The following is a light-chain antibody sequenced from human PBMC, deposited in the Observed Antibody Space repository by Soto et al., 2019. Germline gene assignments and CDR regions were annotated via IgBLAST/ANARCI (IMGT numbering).Light chain of an antibody. V-gene: IGKV1-39*01. CDR1: QSISSS. Sequence: DIQMTQSPSSLSASVGDRVTITCRASQSISSSLNWYQQKPGKAPKLLIYAASSLQSGVPSRFSGSGSGTDFTLTISSLQPEDFATYYCPQSYSTPWTFGQGTKVEIK. CDR2: AAS. CDR3: PQSYSTPWT. J-gene: IGKJ1*01.